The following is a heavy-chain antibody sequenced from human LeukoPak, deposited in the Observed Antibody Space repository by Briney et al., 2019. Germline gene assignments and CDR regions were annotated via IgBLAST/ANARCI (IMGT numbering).Heavy chain of an antibody. CDR1: GFTFSTYW. V-gene: IGHV3-74*01. D-gene: IGHD3-3*01. Sequence: PGGSLRLSCAASGFTFSTYWMHWVRQAPGKGLVWVSRIDSDRGSTSYADSVKGLFTISRDNAKNTLFLQMNSLRGGDTAVYYCAREADFWSGYYPFDYWGQGTLVTVSS. CDR3: AREADFWSGYYPFDY. CDR2: IDSDRGST. J-gene: IGHJ4*02.